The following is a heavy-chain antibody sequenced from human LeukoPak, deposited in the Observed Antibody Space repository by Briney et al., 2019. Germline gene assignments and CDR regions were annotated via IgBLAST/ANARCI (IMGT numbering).Heavy chain of an antibody. Sequence: ASVKVSCKASGYTFTSYDINWVRQATGQGLEWMGWMNPNSGNTGYAQKFQGRVTMTRNTSISTAYMELSSLRSEDTAVYYCARGRDSSGRYWLIGIWFDPWGQGTLVTVSS. CDR1: GYTFTSYD. CDR3: ARGRDSSGRYWLIGIWFDP. V-gene: IGHV1-8*01. D-gene: IGHD6-19*01. CDR2: MNPNSGNT. J-gene: IGHJ5*02.